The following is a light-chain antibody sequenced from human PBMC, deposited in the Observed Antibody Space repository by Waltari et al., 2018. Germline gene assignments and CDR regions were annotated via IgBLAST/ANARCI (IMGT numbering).Light chain of an antibody. J-gene: IGKJ5*01. CDR3: LQVSNFPIT. CDR1: QDISRY. CDR2: DTS. Sequence: DIQMTQSPSSVSASLGDRVTITCRASQDISRYLAWYQQTPGRSPKLLNFDTSSLQSGVPSRFSGSGSGTDFTLTISSLQPEDFATYYCLQVSNFPITFGQGTRLEIK. V-gene: IGKV1D-12*01.